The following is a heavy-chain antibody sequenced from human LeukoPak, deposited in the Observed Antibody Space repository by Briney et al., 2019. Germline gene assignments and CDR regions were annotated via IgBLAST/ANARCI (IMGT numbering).Heavy chain of an antibody. CDR3: TTDSTEGYCGGDCYAYFQH. CDR2: IKSKTDGGTT. CDR1: GFTFSNAW. J-gene: IGHJ1*01. V-gene: IGHV3-15*01. Sequence: GGSLRLSCAASGFTFSNAWMSWVRPAPGKGLEWVGRIKSKTDGGTTNYAAPVKGRFTISRDDSKNTLYLQMNSLKTEDTAVYYCTTDSTEGYCGGDCYAYFQHWGQGTLVTVSS. D-gene: IGHD2-21*02.